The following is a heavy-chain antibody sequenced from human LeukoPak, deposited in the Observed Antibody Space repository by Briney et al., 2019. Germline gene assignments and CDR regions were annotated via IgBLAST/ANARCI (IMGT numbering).Heavy chain of an antibody. D-gene: IGHD5-18*01. CDR1: GFTFSNYW. CDR2: IKQDGSET. J-gene: IGHJ4*02. CDR3: ARGGSGYSYGKIDS. Sequence: GGSLRLSCAASGFTFSNYWINWVRQAPGEGLEWVANIKQDGSETYCVDSVKGRFTISRDNAKNSLYLQMNSLRDEDTAVYYCARGGSGYSYGKIDSWGQGILVTVSS. V-gene: IGHV3-7*01.